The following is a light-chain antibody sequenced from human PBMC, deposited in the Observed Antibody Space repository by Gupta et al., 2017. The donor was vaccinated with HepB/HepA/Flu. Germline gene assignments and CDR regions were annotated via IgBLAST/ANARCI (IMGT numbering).Light chain of an antibody. Sequence: DMKMTQSPSSLSASVGDRVTITCRASQRISKYLNWYQQKPGKAPKLLIYAASRGQRGVPSRFSGSGYGTDFTLTISRRQPEDFATYYCQHRNSTPWTFGQGTKVEIK. J-gene: IGKJ1*01. CDR1: QRISKY. V-gene: IGKV1-39*01. CDR2: AAS. CDR3: QHRNSTPWT.